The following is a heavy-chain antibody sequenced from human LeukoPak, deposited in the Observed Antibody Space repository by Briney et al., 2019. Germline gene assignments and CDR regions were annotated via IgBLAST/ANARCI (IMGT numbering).Heavy chain of an antibody. D-gene: IGHD2-2*01. CDR1: GGTFSSYA. CDR3: ARWRYCSSTSCNTSTTLDY. Sequence: ASVKVSCKASGGTFSSYAISWVRQAPGQGLEWMGGIIPIFGTANYAQKFLGRVTITADESTSTAYMELSSLRSEDTAVYYCARWRYCSSTSCNTSTTLDYWGQGTLVTVSS. J-gene: IGHJ4*02. V-gene: IGHV1-69*13. CDR2: IIPIFGTA.